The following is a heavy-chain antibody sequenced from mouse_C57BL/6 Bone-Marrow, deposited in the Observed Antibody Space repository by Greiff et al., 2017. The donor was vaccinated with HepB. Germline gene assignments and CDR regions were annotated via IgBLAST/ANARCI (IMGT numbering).Heavy chain of an antibody. CDR2: IYPRSGNT. CDR1: GYTFTSSG. CDR3: ARSITTVVADY. J-gene: IGHJ2*01. D-gene: IGHD1-1*01. Sequence: HVKLQESGAELARPGASVKLSCKASGYTFTSSGISWVKQRTGQGLEWIGEIYPRSGNTYYNEKFKGKATLTADKSSSTAYMELRSLTSEDSAVYFCARSITTVVADYWGQGTTLTVSS. V-gene: IGHV1-81*01.